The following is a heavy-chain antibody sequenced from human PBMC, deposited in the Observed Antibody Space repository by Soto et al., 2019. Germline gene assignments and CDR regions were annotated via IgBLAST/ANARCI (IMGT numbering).Heavy chain of an antibody. CDR3: AKHITGIYCAFDY. V-gene: IGHV3-23*01. Sequence: EVQLLESGGGLVQPGGSLRLSCAASGFTFSSYVMNWVRQAPGKGLEWVSSISGGGGGTYYADSVKGRFTISRDNSKNTLYLQINSLSAEDTAVYYCAKHITGIYCAFDYWGQGTLVTVSS. CDR1: GFTFSSYV. J-gene: IGHJ4*02. CDR2: ISGGGGGT. D-gene: IGHD1-26*01.